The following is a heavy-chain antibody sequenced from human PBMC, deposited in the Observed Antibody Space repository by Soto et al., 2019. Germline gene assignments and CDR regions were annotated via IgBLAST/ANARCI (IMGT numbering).Heavy chain of an antibody. CDR1: GFTFSSYG. CDR2: ISYDGSNK. CDR3: AKGGLGGSYYYYYGMDV. V-gene: IGHV3-30*18. J-gene: IGHJ6*02. Sequence: QVQLVESGGGVVQPGRSLRLSCVASGFTFSSYGMHWVRQAPGKGLEWVAVISYDGSNKYYADSVKGRFTISRDNSKNTLYLQMNSLRAEDTAVYYCAKGGLGGSYYYYYGMDVWGQGTTVTVSS. D-gene: IGHD7-27*01.